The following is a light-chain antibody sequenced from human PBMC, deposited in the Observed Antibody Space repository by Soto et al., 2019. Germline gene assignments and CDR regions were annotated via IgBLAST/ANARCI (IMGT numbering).Light chain of an antibody. Sequence: GDTVTITCRASQTIAASLAWYQHKPGEAPKLLIYDVSSLESGVPSRFSGSGSGTEFSLTIRGLQPDDFATYYCQHYNSYSEAFGQGTKVDI. CDR3: QHYNSYSEA. CDR2: DVS. J-gene: IGKJ1*01. CDR1: QTIAAS. V-gene: IGKV1-5*01.